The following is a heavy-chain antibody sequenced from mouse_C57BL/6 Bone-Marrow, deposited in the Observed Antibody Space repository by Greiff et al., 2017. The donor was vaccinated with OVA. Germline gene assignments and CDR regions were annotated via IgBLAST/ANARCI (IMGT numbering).Heavy chain of an antibody. D-gene: IGHD1-1*01. V-gene: IGHV1-19*01. CDR1: GYTFTDYY. J-gene: IGHJ3*01. CDR2: INPYNGGT. Sequence: VQLQQSGPVLVKPGASVKMSCKASGYTFTDYYMNWVKQSHGKSLEWIGVINPYNGGTSYNQKFKGKATLTVDKSSSTAYMELNSLTSEDSAVYYCAREYYGSEAWFAYWGQGTLVTVSA. CDR3: AREYYGSEAWFAY.